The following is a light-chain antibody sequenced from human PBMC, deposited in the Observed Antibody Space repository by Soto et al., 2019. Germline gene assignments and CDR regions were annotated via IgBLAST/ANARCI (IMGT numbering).Light chain of an antibody. Sequence: QSALTQPASVSGSPGQSITISCTGTSSDVGSHNLVSWYQQHPGQAPKLMIYEVSKRPLGAPARFSASKPGNTASLTISGLQAEDEAAYYCRLSEGSSAVFGGGTQLTVL. J-gene: IGLJ7*01. CDR1: SSDVGSHNL. CDR3: RLSEGSSAV. CDR2: EVS. V-gene: IGLV2-23*02.